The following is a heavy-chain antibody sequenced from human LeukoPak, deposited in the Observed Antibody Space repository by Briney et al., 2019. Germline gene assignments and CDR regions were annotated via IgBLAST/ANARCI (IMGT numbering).Heavy chain of an antibody. D-gene: IGHD2-8*01. CDR3: AKELYPLYYFDY. CDR2: IRYDGSNK. V-gene: IGHV3-30*02. Sequence: GSLRLSCAASGFTFSSYGMHWVRQAPGKGLEWVAFIRYDGSNKYYADSVKGRFTISRDNSKNTLYLQMNSLRAEDTAVYYCAKELYPLYYFDYWGQGTLVTVSS. J-gene: IGHJ4*02. CDR1: GFTFSSYG.